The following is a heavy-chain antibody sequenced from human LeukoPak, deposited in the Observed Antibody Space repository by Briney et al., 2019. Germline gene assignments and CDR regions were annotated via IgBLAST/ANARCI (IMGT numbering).Heavy chain of an antibody. CDR1: GFTFSSYG. V-gene: IGHV3-30*18. D-gene: IGHD3-9*01. CDR2: ISYDGSNK. J-gene: IGHJ4*02. CDR3: AKAFYDILTGFPN. Sequence: GGSLRLSCAASGFTFSSYGMHWVRQAPGKGLEWVAVISYDGSNKYYADSVKGRFTISRDNSKNTLYLQMNSLRAEDTAVYYCAKAFYDILTGFPNWGQGTLVTVSS.